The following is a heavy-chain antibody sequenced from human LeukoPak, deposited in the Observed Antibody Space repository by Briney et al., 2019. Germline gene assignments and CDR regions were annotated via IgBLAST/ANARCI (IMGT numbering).Heavy chain of an antibody. CDR3: AKVRCGGSCYHDAFDI. D-gene: IGHD2-15*01. Sequence: GGSLRLSCAASGFTFSSYAMSWVRQAPGKGLEWVSAISGSGGSTYYADSVKGRFTISRDNSKNTLYLQMNSLRAEDTAVYYCAKVRCGGSCYHDAFDIWGQGTMVTVSS. J-gene: IGHJ3*02. CDR1: GFTFSSYA. CDR2: ISGSGGST. V-gene: IGHV3-23*01.